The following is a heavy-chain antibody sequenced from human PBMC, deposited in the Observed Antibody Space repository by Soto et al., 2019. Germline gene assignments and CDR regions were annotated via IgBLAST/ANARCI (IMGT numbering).Heavy chain of an antibody. J-gene: IGHJ5*02. D-gene: IGHD6-19*01. V-gene: IGHV1-2*02. CDR1: GYTFTDYY. CDR2: INPNNGVT. Sequence: QVQLAQSGAEVKKPGASVKVSCKASGYTFTDYYINWVRQAPGQGLEWMGWINPNNGVTNYAQKFQGRVTMTRDTSISTAYMDLGRLRFDDTALYYCARGALTVANWFDPWGQGTQVTVSS. CDR3: ARGALTVANWFDP.